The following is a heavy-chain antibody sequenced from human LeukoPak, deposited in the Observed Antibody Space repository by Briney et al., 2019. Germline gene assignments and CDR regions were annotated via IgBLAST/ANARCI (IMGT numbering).Heavy chain of an antibody. J-gene: IGHJ4*02. CDR2: VDPEDGET. CDR1: GYTFTDYY. Sequence: ASVKISCKVSGYTFTDYYMHWVQQAPGKGLEWMGLVDPEDGETIYAEKFQGRVTITADTSTDTAYMELSSLRSDDTAVYYCARDFMVRGVTEVDNYWGQGTLVTVSS. D-gene: IGHD3-10*01. CDR3: ARDFMVRGVTEVDNY. V-gene: IGHV1-69-2*01.